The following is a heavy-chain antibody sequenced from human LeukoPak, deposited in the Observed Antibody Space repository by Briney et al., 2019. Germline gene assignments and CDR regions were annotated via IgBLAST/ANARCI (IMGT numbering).Heavy chain of an antibody. CDR1: GFTFSTYA. D-gene: IGHD3-10*02. CDR2: LSPSGGIT. J-gene: IGHJ4*02. V-gene: IGHV3-23*01. Sequence: GGSLRLSCAASGFTFSTYAMSWVRQAPGKGLEWVSALSPSGGITYYEDSVKGRFTISRDNSKNTLYLQMNSLSAEGTAVYYCAKGVNYFVLEYWGQGTLVTISS. CDR3: AKGVNYFVLEY.